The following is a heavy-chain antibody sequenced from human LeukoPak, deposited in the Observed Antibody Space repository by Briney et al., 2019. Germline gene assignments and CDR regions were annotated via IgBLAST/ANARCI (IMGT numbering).Heavy chain of an antibody. J-gene: IGHJ3*01. Sequence: GESLKISCKVSGYSFTSYCISWVRHMPGKGLEWMGIIYPGDSGPTYSPSFQGQVTISVDKSISTAYLQWSSLQASDTAMYYCGMSGDRVPLQDDVFDVWGQGTMVTVST. D-gene: IGHD1-26*01. CDR1: GYSFTSYC. V-gene: IGHV5-51*01. CDR3: GMSGDRVPLQDDVFDV. CDR2: IYPGDSGP.